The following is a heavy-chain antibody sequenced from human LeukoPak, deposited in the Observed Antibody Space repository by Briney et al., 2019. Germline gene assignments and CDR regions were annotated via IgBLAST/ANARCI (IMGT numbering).Heavy chain of an antibody. J-gene: IGHJ4*02. V-gene: IGHV1-8*01. CDR2: MNPNSGNT. D-gene: IGHD3-10*01. CDR1: GYTFTSYD. Sequence: ASVKVSCKASGYTFTSYDINWVRQATGQGLEWMGWMNPNSGNTGYAQKFQGRVTMTRNTFISTAYMELSSLRSEVTAVYYCARLATGISLSEDDYWGQGTLVTVSS. CDR3: ARLATGISLSEDDY.